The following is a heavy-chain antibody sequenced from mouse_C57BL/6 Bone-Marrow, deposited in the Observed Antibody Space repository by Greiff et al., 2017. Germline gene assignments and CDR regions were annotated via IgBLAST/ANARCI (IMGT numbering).Heavy chain of an antibody. CDR1: GYTFTDYY. Sequence: EVQLVEPGPELVKPGASVKISCKASGYTFTDYYMNWVKQSHGKSLEWIGDINPNNGGTSYNQKFKGKATLTVDKSSSTAYMELRSLTSEDSAVYYCARSYYDGPRDYWGQGTSVTVSS. CDR3: ARSYYDGPRDY. J-gene: IGHJ4*01. D-gene: IGHD1-1*01. CDR2: INPNNGGT. V-gene: IGHV1-26*01.